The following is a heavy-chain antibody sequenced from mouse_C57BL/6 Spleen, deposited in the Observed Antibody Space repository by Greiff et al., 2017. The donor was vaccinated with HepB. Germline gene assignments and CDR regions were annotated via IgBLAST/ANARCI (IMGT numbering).Heavy chain of an antibody. CDR1: GFTFSSYA. J-gene: IGHJ2*01. D-gene: IGHD3-3*01. Sequence: EVHLVESGEGLVKPGGSLKLSCAAFGFTFSSYAMSWVRQTPEKRLEWVAYISSGGDYIYYADTVKGRFTISRDNARNTLYLQMSSLKSEDTAMYYCTREGRGFDDWGKGTTLTVSS. V-gene: IGHV5-9-1*02. CDR2: ISSGGDYI. CDR3: TREGRGFDD.